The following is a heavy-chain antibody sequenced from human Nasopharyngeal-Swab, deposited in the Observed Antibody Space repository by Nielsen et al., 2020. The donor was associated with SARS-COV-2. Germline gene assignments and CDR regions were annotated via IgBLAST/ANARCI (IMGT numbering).Heavy chain of an antibody. CDR1: GYSFTSYW. J-gene: IGHJ4*02. Sequence: KVSCKGSGYSFTSYWIGWVRQMPGKGLEWMGIIYHGDSDTRYSPSFQGQVTISADKSISTAYLQWSSLKASDTAMYYCARGDCSSTSCQPPEDYWGQGTLVTVSS. D-gene: IGHD2-2*01. CDR2: IYHGDSDT. CDR3: ARGDCSSTSCQPPEDY. V-gene: IGHV5-51*01.